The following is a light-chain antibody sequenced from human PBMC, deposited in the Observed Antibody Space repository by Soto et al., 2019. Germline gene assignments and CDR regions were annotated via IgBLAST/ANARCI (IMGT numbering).Light chain of an antibody. Sequence: VLTQSPGILSLSPGERATLSCRARQSVSSSYLAWYQQKPGQAPRLLIYGASSRATGIPDRFSGSGSGTDFTLTISRLEPEDFAVYYCQQSGSSPPTWAFGQGTKVDI. CDR1: QSVSSSY. CDR2: GAS. V-gene: IGKV3-20*01. CDR3: QQSGSSPPTWA. J-gene: IGKJ1*01.